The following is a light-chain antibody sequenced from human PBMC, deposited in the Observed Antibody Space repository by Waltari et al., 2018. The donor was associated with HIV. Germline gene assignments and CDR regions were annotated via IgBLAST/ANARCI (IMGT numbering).Light chain of an antibody. CDR3: QSYDGSLSAYV. J-gene: IGLJ1*01. CDR2: GNN. V-gene: IGLV1-40*01. CDR1: RSNIGTPYA. Sequence: QSVLPQPPPVSGSPGHGVPCACIGTRSNIGTPYAVHWYQQLPGTAPKLLIFGNNKRPSGVPDRFSGYRSGTSASLTSTGLQGEDEADYYCQSYDGSLSAYVFGTGTKVTVL.